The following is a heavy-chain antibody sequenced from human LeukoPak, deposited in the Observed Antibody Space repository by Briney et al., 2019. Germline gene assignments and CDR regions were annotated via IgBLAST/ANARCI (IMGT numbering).Heavy chain of an antibody. CDR3: AKDLNWPRSEY. V-gene: IGHV3-23*01. Sequence: GGSLRLSCAASGFTFSTTAMTWVRQAPGKGLEWVSGISNGGGSTDYADSVKGRFTISRDNSKNTLSLQMNSLRAEDTAVYYCAKDLNWPRSEYWGQGTLVTVSS. D-gene: IGHD1-20*01. J-gene: IGHJ4*02. CDR1: GFTFSTTA. CDR2: ISNGGGST.